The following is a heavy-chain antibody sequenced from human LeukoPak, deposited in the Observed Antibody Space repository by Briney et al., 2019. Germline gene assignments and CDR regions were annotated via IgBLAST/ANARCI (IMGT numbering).Heavy chain of an antibody. J-gene: IGHJ4*02. CDR3: ARFCGPSTCYSGFDS. D-gene: IGHD2-15*01. Sequence: GGSLRLSCSASGFTFSNYAMTWVRQAPGQGLEWVSTISRSGGKTYYAASVKGRFTISRDNSKNTLYLQMNSLRAADTAIYYCARFCGPSTCYSGFDSWGQGTLVTVSS. V-gene: IGHV3-23*01. CDR1: GFTFSNYA. CDR2: ISRSGGKT.